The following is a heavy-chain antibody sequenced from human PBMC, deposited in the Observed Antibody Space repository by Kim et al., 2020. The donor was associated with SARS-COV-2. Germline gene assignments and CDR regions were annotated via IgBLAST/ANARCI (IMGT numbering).Heavy chain of an antibody. CDR2: N. J-gene: IGHJ5*02. CDR3: ARRGSPWGFDP. V-gene: IGHV6-1*01. D-gene: IGHD3-16*01. Sequence: NDYAVFVKSRMTINADTSKNQFSLQLNSVTPEDTAVYYCARRGSPWGFDPWGQGTLVTVSS.